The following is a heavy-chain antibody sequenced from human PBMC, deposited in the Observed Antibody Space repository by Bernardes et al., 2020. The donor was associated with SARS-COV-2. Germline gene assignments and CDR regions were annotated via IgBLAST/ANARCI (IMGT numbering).Heavy chain of an antibody. Sequence: SETLSLTRTVSGGSISSYYWSWIRQPPGKGLEWIGYIYYSGSTNYNPSLKSRVTISVDTSKNQFSLKLSSVTAADTAVYYCARYDSSGYYHWGQGTLVTVSS. D-gene: IGHD3-22*01. CDR2: IYYSGST. V-gene: IGHV4-59*08. J-gene: IGHJ5*02. CDR3: ARYDSSGYYH. CDR1: GGSISSYY.